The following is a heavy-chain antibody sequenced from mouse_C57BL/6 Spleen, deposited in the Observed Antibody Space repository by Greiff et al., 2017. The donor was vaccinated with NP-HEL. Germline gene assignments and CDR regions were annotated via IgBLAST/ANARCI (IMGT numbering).Heavy chain of an antibody. D-gene: IGHD1-1*01. V-gene: IGHV2-9-1*01. CDR1: GFSLTSYA. Sequence: VQLVESGPGLVAPSQSLSITCTVSGFSLTSYAISWVRQPPGKGLEWLGVIWTGGGTNYNSALKSRLSISKDNSKSQVFLKMNSLQTDDTARYYCARRGSSYVNYAMDYWGQGTSVTVSS. J-gene: IGHJ4*01. CDR2: IWTGGGT. CDR3: ARRGSSYVNYAMDY.